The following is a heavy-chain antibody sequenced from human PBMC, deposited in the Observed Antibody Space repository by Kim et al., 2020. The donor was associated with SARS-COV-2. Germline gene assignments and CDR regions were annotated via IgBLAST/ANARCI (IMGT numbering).Heavy chain of an antibody. V-gene: IGHV4-34*01. CDR2: SGST. Sequence: SGSTNDNPSLKSRVTISVDTSKNQFSLKLSSVTAADTAVYYCARAQIGYWGQGTLVTVSS. J-gene: IGHJ4*02. CDR3: ARAQIGY. D-gene: IGHD3-16*01.